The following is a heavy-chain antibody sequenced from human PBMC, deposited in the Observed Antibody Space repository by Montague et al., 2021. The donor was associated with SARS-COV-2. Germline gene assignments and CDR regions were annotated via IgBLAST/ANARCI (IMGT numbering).Heavy chain of an antibody. V-gene: IGHV1-18*01. CDR3: ARDQEETAMGDAFDI. CDR2: ISADNGNT. CDR1: GYTFTSYG. D-gene: IGHD5-18*01. Sequence: SVKVSCKASGYTFTSYGVSWVRQAPGQGLEWMGWISADNGNTNYAQKLQGRVTMTTDTFTSTAYMELRSLRSDDTAVYYCARDQEETAMGDAFDIWGRGTMVTVSS. J-gene: IGHJ3*02.